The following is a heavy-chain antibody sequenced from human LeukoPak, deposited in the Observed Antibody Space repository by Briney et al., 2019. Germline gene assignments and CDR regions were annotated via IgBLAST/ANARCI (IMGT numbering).Heavy chain of an antibody. CDR1: GGSISSYY. J-gene: IGHJ6*02. V-gene: IGHV4-59*12. Sequence: SETLSLTCTVSGGSISSYYWSWIRQPPGKGLEWIGYIYYSGSTNYNPSLKSRVTISVDTSKNQFSLKLSSVTAADTAVYYCARSNFWSGKRSYGMDVWGQGTTVTVSS. CDR2: IYYSGST. CDR3: ARSNFWSGKRSYGMDV. D-gene: IGHD3-3*01.